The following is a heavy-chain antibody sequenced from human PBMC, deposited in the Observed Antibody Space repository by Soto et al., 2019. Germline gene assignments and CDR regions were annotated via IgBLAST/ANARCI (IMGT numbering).Heavy chain of an antibody. J-gene: IGHJ5*02. D-gene: IGHD3-3*01. CDR3: ARGITIFGVVTPRWFDP. V-gene: IGHV4-31*03. Sequence: SSETLSLTCTVSGGSISSGGYYWSWIRQHPGKGLEWIGYIYYSGSTYYNPSPKSRVTISVDTSKNQFSLKLSSVTAADTAVYYCARGITIFGVVTPRWFDPWGQGTLVTVSS. CDR1: GGSISSGGYY. CDR2: IYYSGST.